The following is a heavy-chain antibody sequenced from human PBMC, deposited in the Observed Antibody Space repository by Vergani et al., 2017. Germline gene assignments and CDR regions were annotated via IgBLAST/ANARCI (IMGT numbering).Heavy chain of an antibody. J-gene: IGHJ5*02. D-gene: IGHD1-7*01. CDR2: ISWDGGST. CDR1: GFTFDDYT. CDR3: ARDLNWNFHWFDP. V-gene: IGHV3-43*01. Sequence: EVQLVESGGVVVQPGGSLRLSCAASGFTFDDYTMHWVRQAPGKGLEWVSLISWDGGSTYYADSVKGRFTISRDNAKNSLYLQMNSLRAEDTAVYYCARDLNWNFHWFDPWGQGTLVTVSS.